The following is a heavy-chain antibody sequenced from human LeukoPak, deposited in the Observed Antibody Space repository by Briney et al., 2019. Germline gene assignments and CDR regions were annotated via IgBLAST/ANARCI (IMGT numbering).Heavy chain of an antibody. V-gene: IGHV3-48*03. CDR2: ICSSGTLR. CDR3: ARKYCSSTSCVFDY. J-gene: IGHJ4*02. Sequence: GGSLRLSCAPSGFTLCSYEMNWVRQAPGKGLGWVSSICSSGTLRYNGDSVKGRFPLSRDNARNSLYLQMNSLRAEDTAVYYCARKYCSSTSCVFDYWGQGTLVTVSS. CDR1: GFTLCSYE. D-gene: IGHD2-2*01.